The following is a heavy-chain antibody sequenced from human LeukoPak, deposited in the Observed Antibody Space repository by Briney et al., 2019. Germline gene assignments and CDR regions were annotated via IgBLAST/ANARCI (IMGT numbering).Heavy chain of an antibody. CDR2: ISSSGSTI. CDR1: GFPYSSYE. J-gene: IGHJ6*04. D-gene: IGHD3-10*02. Sequence: GGSLRLSCAASGFPYSSYEMNGPPQAPGKGLEWVSYISSSGSTIYYADSVKGRFTISRDNAKNSLYLQMNSLRAEDTAVYYCAELGITMIGGVWGKGTTVTISS. V-gene: IGHV3-48*03. CDR3: AELGITMIGGV.